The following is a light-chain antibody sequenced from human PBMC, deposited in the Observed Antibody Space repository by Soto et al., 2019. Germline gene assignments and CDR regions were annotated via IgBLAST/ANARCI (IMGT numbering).Light chain of an antibody. CDR3: QSYDSSVTTYV. CDR2: ANA. J-gene: IGLJ1*01. CDR1: SSDIGAGQD. V-gene: IGLV1-40*01. Sequence: QSVLTQPPSVSEAPGQRVTISCTGTSSDIGAGQDVHWYQQVPGAAPKLLIYANAIRPSGVPDRFSASKSGTSASLAITGLRAEDEADYYCQSYDSSVTTYVFGTGTKVTVL.